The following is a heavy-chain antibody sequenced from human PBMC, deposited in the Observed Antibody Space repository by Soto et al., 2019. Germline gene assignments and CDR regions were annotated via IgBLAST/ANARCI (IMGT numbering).Heavy chain of an antibody. Sequence: GGSLRLSCAASGFTFSSYGMHWVRQAPCKGLEWVAVISYDGSNKYYADSVKGRFTISRDNSKNTLYLQMNSLRAEDTAVYYCAKENSIDYDYGGYYYYGMDVWGQGTTVTVSS. CDR2: ISYDGSNK. CDR3: AKENSIDYDYGGYYYYGMDV. V-gene: IGHV3-30*18. D-gene: IGHD4-17*01. J-gene: IGHJ6*02. CDR1: GFTFSSYG.